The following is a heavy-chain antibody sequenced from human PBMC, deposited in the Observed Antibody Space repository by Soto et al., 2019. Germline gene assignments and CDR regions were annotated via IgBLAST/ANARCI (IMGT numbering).Heavy chain of an antibody. J-gene: IGHJ6*02. CDR2: TFVTGAT. CDR3: ARGRSDSAGSSFGRRMDV. V-gene: IGHV4-61*01. D-gene: IGHD3-10*01. CDR1: GEALGSGQSY. Sequence: QVQLQESGPGLVKSSETLSLICFVSGEALGSGQSYWNWIRQAPGKGLEWIGQTFVTGATKYSASLKRRGTMSVATSKSQISLTLTSVTAADSATYFCARGRSDSAGSSFGRRMDVWGQGTTVTVSS.